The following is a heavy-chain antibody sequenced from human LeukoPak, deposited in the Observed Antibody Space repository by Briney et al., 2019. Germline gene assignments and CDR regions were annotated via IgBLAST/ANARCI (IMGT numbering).Heavy chain of an antibody. J-gene: IGHJ4*02. D-gene: IGHD3-22*01. V-gene: IGHV3-30*18. CDR3: GQEHFDGSGSSCNHLKIEY. CDR1: GFTFSSYG. Sequence: GGSLRLSCAASGFTFSSYGMHWVRQAPGKGLEWVAVISYDGSNKYYVDSVKGRFTISRDNSKNTLYLQMNSLRAEDTAVFYCGQEHFDGSGSSCNHLKIEYWRQGTLVSVS. CDR2: ISYDGSNK.